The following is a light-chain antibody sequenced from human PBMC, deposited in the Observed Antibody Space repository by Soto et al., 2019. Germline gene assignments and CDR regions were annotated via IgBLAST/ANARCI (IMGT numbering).Light chain of an antibody. Sequence: DIQMTQSPSTLSASVGDRVTITCRASQSISSWLAWYQQKPGKAPKLLIYKASSLESGVPSRFSGSGSGTDFTLTISSLQPEDFATYYCQQSYSTLFTFGPGTKVDIK. CDR3: QQSYSTLFT. V-gene: IGKV1-5*03. CDR2: KAS. CDR1: QSISSW. J-gene: IGKJ3*01.